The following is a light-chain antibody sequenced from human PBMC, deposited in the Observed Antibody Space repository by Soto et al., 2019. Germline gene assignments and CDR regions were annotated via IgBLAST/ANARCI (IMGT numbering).Light chain of an antibody. CDR1: QSLVFSDGNTY. Sequence: DVVMTQSPLSLPVTLGQPASISCRSSQSLVFSDGNTYLNWFHQRPGQSPRRLIYKVSNRDSGVRDRFSGSGSDTDFSLTISRVEAEDVGVYYCMQGTHWPYTFGQGTKLEIK. CDR2: KVS. J-gene: IGKJ2*01. V-gene: IGKV2-30*01. CDR3: MQGTHWPYT.